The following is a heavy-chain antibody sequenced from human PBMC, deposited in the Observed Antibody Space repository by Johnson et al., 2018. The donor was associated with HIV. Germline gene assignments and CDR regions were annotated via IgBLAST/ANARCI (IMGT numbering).Heavy chain of an antibody. CDR2: IKEDGGEK. Sequence: VQLVESGGGVVQPGRSLRVSCAVSGFTFSNYWMTWVRQAPGKGLEWVANIKEDGGEKHYVDSVKGRFTISRDNAKNSLYLQMNSLRAEDTAVYYCARPVFGVVSSPIDAFGIWGQGTTVTVSS. V-gene: IGHV3-7*01. D-gene: IGHD3-3*01. J-gene: IGHJ3*02. CDR3: ARPVFGVVSSPIDAFGI. CDR1: GFTFSNYW.